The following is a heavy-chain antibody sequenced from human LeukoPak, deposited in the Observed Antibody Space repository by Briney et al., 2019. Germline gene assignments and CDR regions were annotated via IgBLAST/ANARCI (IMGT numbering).Heavy chain of an antibody. CDR3: ARDYLLVGATSKDAFDI. CDR2: INSSSSYI. Sequence: GGSLRLSCAASGFTFSSYSMNWVRQAPGKGLEWVSSINSSSSYIYYADSVKGRFTISRDNAKNSLYLKMNSLRAEDTAVYYCARDYLLVGATSKDAFDIWGQGTMVTVSS. J-gene: IGHJ3*02. CDR1: GFTFSSYS. V-gene: IGHV3-21*01. D-gene: IGHD1-26*01.